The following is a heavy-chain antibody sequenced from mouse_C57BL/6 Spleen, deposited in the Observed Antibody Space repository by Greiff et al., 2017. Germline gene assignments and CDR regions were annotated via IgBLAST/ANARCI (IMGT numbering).Heavy chain of an antibody. CDR3: ARWSSGYVGMGAMDY. CDR2: INPNNGGT. D-gene: IGHD3-2*02. J-gene: IGHJ4*01. CDR1: GYTFTDYN. V-gene: IGHV1-18*01. Sequence: SGPELVKPGASVKIPCKASGYTFTDYNMDWVKQSHGKSLEWIGDINPNNGGTIYNQKFKGKATLTVDKSSSTAYMELRSRTSEDTAVYYCARWSSGYVGMGAMDYWGQGTSVTVSS.